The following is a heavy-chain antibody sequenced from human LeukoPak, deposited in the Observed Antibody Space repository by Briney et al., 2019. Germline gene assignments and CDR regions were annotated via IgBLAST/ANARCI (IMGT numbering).Heavy chain of an antibody. Sequence: PGGSLRLSSAASGFTFSSYGMHWVRQAPGKGLEWVAFIRYDGSNKYYADSVKGRFTISRDNSKNTLYLQMNSLRAEDTAVYYCAKDRGGVIVTPFDYWGQGTLVTVSS. D-gene: IGHD3-16*02. CDR2: IRYDGSNK. CDR1: GFTFSSYG. CDR3: AKDRGGVIVTPFDY. V-gene: IGHV3-30*02. J-gene: IGHJ4*02.